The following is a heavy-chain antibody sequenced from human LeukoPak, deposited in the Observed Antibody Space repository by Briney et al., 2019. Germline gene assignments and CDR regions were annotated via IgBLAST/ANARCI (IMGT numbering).Heavy chain of an antibody. V-gene: IGHV1-18*01. CDR1: GYTFTSYD. J-gene: IGHJ5*02. Sequence: VASVKVSCKASGYTFTSYDISWVRQAPGQGLEWMGWISAYNGNTNYAQKLQGRVTMTTDTSTSTAYMELRSLRSDDTAVYYCARAKDQLLSIWFDPWGQETLVTVSS. D-gene: IGHD2-2*01. CDR3: ARAKDQLLSIWFDP. CDR2: ISAYNGNT.